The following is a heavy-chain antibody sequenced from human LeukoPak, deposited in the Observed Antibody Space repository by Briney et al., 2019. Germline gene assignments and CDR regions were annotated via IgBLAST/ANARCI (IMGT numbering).Heavy chain of an antibody. D-gene: IGHD3-3*01. Sequence: GGSLRLSCAASGFTVSSNYMSWVRQAPGKGLEWVSVIYSADTTYYADSVKGRFIISRDNSKNTLYLQMNSLRAEDTAVYYCARAGGTTYYDFWSGYYGTWGQGTLVTVSS. V-gene: IGHV3-53*01. CDR1: GFTVSSNY. J-gene: IGHJ5*02. CDR2: IYSADTT. CDR3: ARAGGTTYYDFWSGYYGT.